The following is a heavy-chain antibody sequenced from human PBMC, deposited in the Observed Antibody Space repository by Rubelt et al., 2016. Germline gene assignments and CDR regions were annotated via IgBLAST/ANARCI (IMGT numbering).Heavy chain of an antibody. CDR2: ISSSSSYI. Sequence: EVQLVESGGGLVQPGGSLRLSCAASGFTLSSYSMNWVRQAPGKGLEWVSSISSSSSYIYYADSLKGRFTISRDNAKNALNTQMNSLRAEETAVYYGARSEEGGIGVAGTFFWTSYAMDVWGQGTTVTVSS. J-gene: IGHJ6*02. D-gene: IGHD6-19*01. CDR3: ARSEEGGIGVAGTFFWTSYAMDV. V-gene: IGHV3-21*01. CDR1: GFTLSSYS.